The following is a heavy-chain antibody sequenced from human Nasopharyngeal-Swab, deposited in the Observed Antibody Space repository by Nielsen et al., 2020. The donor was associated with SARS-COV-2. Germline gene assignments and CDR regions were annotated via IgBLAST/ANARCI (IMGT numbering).Heavy chain of an antibody. V-gene: IGHV5-10-1*01. D-gene: IGHD2-2*01. CDR2: IDPSDSYT. Sequence: GESLKISCKGSGYSFTSYWISWVRQMPGKGLEWMGRIDPSDSYTNYSPSFQGHVTISVDKSISTAYLQWSSLKASDTAMYYCARTYCSSTSCYWGWFDPWGQGTLVTVSS. CDR3: ARTYCSSTSCYWGWFDP. J-gene: IGHJ5*02. CDR1: GYSFTSYW.